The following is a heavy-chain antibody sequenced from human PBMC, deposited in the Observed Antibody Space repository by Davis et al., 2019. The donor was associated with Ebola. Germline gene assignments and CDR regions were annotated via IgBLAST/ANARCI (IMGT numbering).Heavy chain of an antibody. CDR1: GLTFGTYA. V-gene: IGHV3-64D*08. CDR2: ISSDGLNT. J-gene: IGHJ4*02. Sequence: GESLKISCSASGLTFGTYAMHWVRQAPGKGLKFVSFISSDGLNTNYADSVKGRFTISRDNSKNTLYLQMSSLRTEDTAVYYCVKVQVVGAAYFDYWGQGTLVTVSS. CDR3: VKVQVVGAAYFDY. D-gene: IGHD1-26*01.